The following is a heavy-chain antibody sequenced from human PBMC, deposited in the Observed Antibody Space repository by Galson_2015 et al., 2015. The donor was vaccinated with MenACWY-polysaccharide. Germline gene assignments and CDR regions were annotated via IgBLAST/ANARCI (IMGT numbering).Heavy chain of an antibody. V-gene: IGHV4-59*01. J-gene: IGHJ4*02. Sequence: ETLSLPCTVSGDSINAYYLGWIRQPPGKGLEWIGYIYNSGSTNYNPSLESRVTISVDTSKNQFSLKLNSVTAADTAVYYCARVTSVIRGVISNWGQGTLVTVSS. CDR1: GDSINAYY. D-gene: IGHD3-10*01. CDR2: IYNSGST. CDR3: ARVTSVIRGVISN.